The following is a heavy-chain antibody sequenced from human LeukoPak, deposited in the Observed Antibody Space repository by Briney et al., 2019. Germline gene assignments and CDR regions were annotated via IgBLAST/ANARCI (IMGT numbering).Heavy chain of an antibody. CDR1: GFTFSNAW. D-gene: IGHD2-2*01. CDR3: TTDPPEYQLLSYYYYYGMDV. CDR2: IKSKTDGGTT. Sequence: PGGSLRLSCAASGFTFSNAWMSWVRQAPGKGLEWVGRIKSKTDGGTTDYAAPVKGRFTISRDDSKNTLYLQMNSLKTEDTAVYYCTTDPPEYQLLSYYYYYGMDVWGQGTTVTVSS. J-gene: IGHJ6*02. V-gene: IGHV3-15*01.